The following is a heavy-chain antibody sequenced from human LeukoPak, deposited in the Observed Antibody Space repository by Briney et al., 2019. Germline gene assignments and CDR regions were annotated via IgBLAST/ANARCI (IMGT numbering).Heavy chain of an antibody. V-gene: IGHV3-48*03. CDR2: ISSSGSTI. CDR3: ATSRGSWPDYFDY. Sequence: GGSLRLSCAASGFTFSSYEMNWVRQAPGKGLEWVSYISSSGSTIYYADSVKGRFTISRDNAKNSLYLQMNSLRAEGTAVYYCATSRGSWPDYFDYWGQGTLVTVSS. J-gene: IGHJ4*02. D-gene: IGHD6-13*01. CDR1: GFTFSSYE.